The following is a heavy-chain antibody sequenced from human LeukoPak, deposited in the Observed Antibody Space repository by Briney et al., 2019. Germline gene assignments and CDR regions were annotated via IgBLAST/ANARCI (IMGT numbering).Heavy chain of an antibody. CDR2: IYTSGST. Sequence: SQTLSLTCTVSGGSISSGSYYWSWIRQPAGKGLEWIGRIYTSGSTNYNPSLKSRVTISVDTSKNQFSLKLSSATAADTAVYYCARERVVVTATRDYYYYYGMDVWGQGTTVTVSS. J-gene: IGHJ6*02. D-gene: IGHD2-21*02. CDR3: ARERVVVTATRDYYYYYGMDV. V-gene: IGHV4-61*02. CDR1: GGSISSGSYY.